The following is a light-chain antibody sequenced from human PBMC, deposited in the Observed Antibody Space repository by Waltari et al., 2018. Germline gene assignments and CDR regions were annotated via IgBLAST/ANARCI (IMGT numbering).Light chain of an antibody. CDR1: SGHSTHI. V-gene: IGLV4-69*01. J-gene: IGLJ3*02. CDR3: QTGGHGTWV. CDR2: VTSDGSH. Sequence: QLVLTQSPSASASLGASVKLTCTLNSGHSTHIIACHQQQPEKGPRYLMKVTSDGSHSKGDEIPDRFSGSSSSSGAERYLTISSVQSEDEADYYCQTGGHGTWVFGGGTKLTVL.